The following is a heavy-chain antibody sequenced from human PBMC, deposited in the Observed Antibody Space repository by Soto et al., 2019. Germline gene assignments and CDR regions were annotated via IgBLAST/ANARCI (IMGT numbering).Heavy chain of an antibody. J-gene: IGHJ6*02. CDR1: GYTFTSYY. CDR2: INPSGGST. D-gene: IGHD2-15*01. CDR3: ARDMIPRYCSGGSCPADYYYYGMDV. V-gene: IGHV1-46*01. Sequence: GASVKVSCKASGYTFTSYYMHWVRQAPGQGLEWMGIINPSGGSTSYAQKFQGRVTMTRDTSTSTVYMELSSLRSEDTAAYYCARDMIPRYCSGGSCPADYYYYGMDVWGQGTTVTVSS.